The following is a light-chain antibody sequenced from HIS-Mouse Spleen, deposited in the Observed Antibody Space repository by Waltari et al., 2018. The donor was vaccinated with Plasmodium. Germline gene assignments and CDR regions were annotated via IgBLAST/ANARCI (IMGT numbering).Light chain of an antibody. CDR2: QDS. CDR1: KLGDKS. Sequence: SYELTQPPSVSVSPGQTASITCPGDKLGDKSACWYQPKPGQSPVLVIYQDSNRPSGIPERFSGSNAGNTATLTISGTQAMDEADYYCQAWDSSTVVFGGGTKLTVL. CDR3: QAWDSSTVV. J-gene: IGLJ2*01. V-gene: IGLV3-1*01.